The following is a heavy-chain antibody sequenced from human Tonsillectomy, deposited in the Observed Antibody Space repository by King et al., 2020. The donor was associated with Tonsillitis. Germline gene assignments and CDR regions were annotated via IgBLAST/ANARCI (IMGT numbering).Heavy chain of an antibody. CDR2: ISYDESEK. V-gene: IGHV3-30*04. CDR3: ARDLKSGDLNDPVGYFDY. D-gene: IGHD1-1*01. CDR1: GFTFSNYA. J-gene: IGHJ4*02. Sequence: VQLVESGGGVVQPGRSLRLSCAASGFTFSNYAMHWVRQAPGKGLEWVAIISYDESEKYYADSVKGRFTISRDNSKNKMYVQMNSLSAEDTAVYYCARDLKSGDLNDPVGYFDYWGQGTLVTVSS.